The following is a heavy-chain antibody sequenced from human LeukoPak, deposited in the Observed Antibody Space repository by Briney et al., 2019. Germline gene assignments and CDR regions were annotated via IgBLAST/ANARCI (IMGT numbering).Heavy chain of an antibody. CDR1: GLTFSSYA. CDR3: AKLYYDFWSGYPYYFDY. D-gene: IGHD3-3*01. J-gene: IGHJ4*02. CDR2: ISGSGGDT. V-gene: IGHV3-23*01. Sequence: GGSLRLSCAASGLTFSSYAMSRVRQAPGKGLEWVSSISGSGGDTHYADSVKGRFTISRDNSKNTLYLQMNSLRAEDTALYYCAKLYYDFWSGYPYYFDYWGQGTLVTVSS.